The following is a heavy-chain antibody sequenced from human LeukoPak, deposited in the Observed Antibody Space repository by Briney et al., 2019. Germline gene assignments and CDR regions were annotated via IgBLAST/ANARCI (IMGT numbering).Heavy chain of an antibody. CDR1: GGSFSGYY. CDR2: INHSGST. CDR3: ARGHRRAYYYGSGSYIWGYYFDY. Sequence: KPSETLSLTCAVYGGSFSGYYWSWIRQPPGKGLEWIGEINHSGSTNYNPSLKSRVPISVETSKNQFSLKLSSVTAADTAVYYCARGHRRAYYYGSGSYIWGYYFDYWGQGTLVTVSS. D-gene: IGHD3-10*01. V-gene: IGHV4-34*01. J-gene: IGHJ4*02.